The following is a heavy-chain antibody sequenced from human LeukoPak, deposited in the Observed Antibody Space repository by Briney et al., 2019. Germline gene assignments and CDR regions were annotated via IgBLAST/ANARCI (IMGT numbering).Heavy chain of an antibody. CDR2: ISSSGSTI. J-gene: IGHJ3*02. Sequence: GGSLRLSCAASGFTFSSYTMSWVRQAPGKGLEGVSYISSSGSTIYYADSVKGRFTISRDNAKNSLYLQMNSLRAEDTAVYYCARVMIVNAFDIWGQGTMVTVSS. D-gene: IGHD3-22*01. CDR1: GFTFSSYT. V-gene: IGHV3-48*04. CDR3: ARVMIVNAFDI.